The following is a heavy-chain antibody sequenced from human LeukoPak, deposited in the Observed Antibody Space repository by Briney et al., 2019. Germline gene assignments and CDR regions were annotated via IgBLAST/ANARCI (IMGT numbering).Heavy chain of an antibody. CDR2: INHSGST. CDR3: ARGSLPVGLYGEYKNWWFDP. V-gene: IGHV4-34*01. J-gene: IGHJ5*02. Sequence: AETLSLTCAVYGGSFSGYYWSWIRQPPGKGLEWIGEINHSGSTNYNPSLKSRVTISVDTSKNQFSLKLSSVTAADTAVYYCARGSLPVGLYGEYKNWWFDPWGQGTLVTVSS. D-gene: IGHD4-17*01. CDR1: GGSFSGYY.